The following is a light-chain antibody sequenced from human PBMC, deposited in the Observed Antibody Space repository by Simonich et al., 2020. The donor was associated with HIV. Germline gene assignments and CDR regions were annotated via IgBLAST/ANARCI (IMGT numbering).Light chain of an antibody. CDR1: QSLLGSNGYNY. Sequence: DIVMTQSPLSLPVTPGEPASISCRSSQSLLGSNGYNYLDCYLQKPGQSPQLLIYLGSNRATGVPDRFSGRGSGTDFTLKISRVEAEDVGVYYCMQALQTPFTFGPGTKVDIK. V-gene: IGKV2-28*01. CDR3: MQALQTPFT. CDR2: LGS. J-gene: IGKJ3*01.